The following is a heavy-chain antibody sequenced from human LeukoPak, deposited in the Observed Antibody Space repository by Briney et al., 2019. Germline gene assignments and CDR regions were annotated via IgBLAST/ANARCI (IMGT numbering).Heavy chain of an antibody. Sequence: GGSLRLSCAASGFSISDDSMTWVRQAPGKGLEWVSYISSSSSTIYYADSVKGRFTISRDNAKNSLYLQMNSLRAEDTAVYYCARVRYYDSSGYSGWPCDYWGQGTLVTVSS. J-gene: IGHJ4*02. CDR1: GFSISDDS. V-gene: IGHV3-48*01. CDR2: ISSSSSTI. D-gene: IGHD3-22*01. CDR3: ARVRYYDSSGYSGWPCDY.